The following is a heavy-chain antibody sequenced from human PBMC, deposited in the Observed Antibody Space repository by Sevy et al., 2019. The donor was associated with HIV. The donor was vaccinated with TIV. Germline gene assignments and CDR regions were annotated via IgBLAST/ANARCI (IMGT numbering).Heavy chain of an antibody. V-gene: IGHV3-23*01. D-gene: IGHD3-10*01. CDR3: AKADLWCRENPGYYFDY. CDR2: ISGSGGST. CDR1: GFTFSSYA. J-gene: IGHJ4*02. Sequence: GGSLRLSCAASGFTFSSYAMSWVRQAPGKGLEWVSAISGSGGSTYYADSVKGRLTISRGNSKNTLYLQMNSLRAEDTAVYYCAKADLWCRENPGYYFDYWGQGTLVTVSS.